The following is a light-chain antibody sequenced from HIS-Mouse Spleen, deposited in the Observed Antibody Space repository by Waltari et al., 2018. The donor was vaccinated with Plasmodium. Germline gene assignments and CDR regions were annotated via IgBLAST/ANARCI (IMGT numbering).Light chain of an antibody. V-gene: IGLV2-14*03. Sequence: QSALTQPASVSGSPGQSITISCTGTSSDVGGYNYVSWYQQHPGKAPNLMIYDVSNRPSGVSNRFSCSQSGNTASLTISGLQAEDEADYYCSSYTSSSTHVVFGGGTKLTVL. CDR3: SSYTSSSTHVV. J-gene: IGLJ2*01. CDR1: SSDVGGYNY. CDR2: DVS.